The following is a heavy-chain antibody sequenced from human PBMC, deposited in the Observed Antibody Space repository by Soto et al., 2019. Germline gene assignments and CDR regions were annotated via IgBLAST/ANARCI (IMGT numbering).Heavy chain of an antibody. Sequence: QVQLQESGPGLGKPSETLSLTCTVSGASIDLYYWSWVRQSPGKALEWIGHIYYSGSTDYNPSLKSRVAISIDESRTQFSLNLSSVTAADTAVYYCARYLVTGYFDLWGRGTLAIVSS. J-gene: IGHJ2*01. CDR1: GASIDLYY. CDR3: ARYLVTGYFDL. CDR2: IYYSGST. D-gene: IGHD2-8*02. V-gene: IGHV4-59*12.